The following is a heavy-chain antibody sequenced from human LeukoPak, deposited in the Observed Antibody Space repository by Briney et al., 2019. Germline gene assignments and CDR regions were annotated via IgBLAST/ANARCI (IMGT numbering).Heavy chain of an antibody. CDR1: GGSISGYY. CDR3: ARGSSGSTKRYYFDS. D-gene: IGHD6-19*01. Sequence: SETLSLTCTVSGGSISGYYWNWVRQPADRGLEWIGRLYSSGDTYYNPSLKSRLTMSVDTSKNQFSLKLRSVTAADTAVYYCARGSSGSTKRYYFDSWGRGALVTVSS. V-gene: IGHV4-4*07. CDR2: LYSSGDT. J-gene: IGHJ4*02.